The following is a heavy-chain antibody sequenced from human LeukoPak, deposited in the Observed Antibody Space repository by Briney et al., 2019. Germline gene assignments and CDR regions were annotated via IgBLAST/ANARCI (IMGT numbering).Heavy chain of an antibody. Sequence: GASVKVSCKASGYTFTSYGISWVRQAPGQGLEWMGWISAYNGNTNYAQKLQGRVTMTTDTSTSTAYMELRSLRSDDTAVYYCAARPLDSSGWTDAFDIWGQGTMVTVSS. D-gene: IGHD6-19*01. CDR3: AARPLDSSGWTDAFDI. CDR2: ISAYNGNT. CDR1: GYTFTSYG. J-gene: IGHJ3*02. V-gene: IGHV1-18*01.